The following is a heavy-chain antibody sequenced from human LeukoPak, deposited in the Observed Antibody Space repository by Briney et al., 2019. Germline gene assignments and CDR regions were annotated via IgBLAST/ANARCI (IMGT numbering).Heavy chain of an antibody. V-gene: IGHV1-18*01. Sequence: GASVKVSCKASGYTFTTYGISWVRQAPGQGLEWMGWINTYNGNANPAQKFQDRVTVTRDTSTSTAYMDLRRLRSDDTAVYYCARDCNSGNCYSDSWGQGTLVTVSS. CDR3: ARDCNSGNCYSDS. D-gene: IGHD2/OR15-2a*01. J-gene: IGHJ4*02. CDR2: INTYNGNA. CDR1: GYTFTTYG.